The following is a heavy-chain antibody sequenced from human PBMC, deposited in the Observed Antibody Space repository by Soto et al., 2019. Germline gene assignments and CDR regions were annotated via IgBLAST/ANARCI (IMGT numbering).Heavy chain of an antibody. J-gene: IGHJ4*02. CDR1: GFTLSNAW. Sequence: EVQLVESGGGLVEPGGSLRLSCAPSGFTLSNAWMSGFARAPGKGREGLGRIKRKTERETADYAAPVKGRFCISRDDSKNTVYLQMNTLKNEDTAVYYCTTVDYSDTIGYYSLDYWGRGTLVTVSS. CDR3: TTVDYSDTIGYYSLDY. CDR2: IKRKTERETA. V-gene: IGHV3-15*01. D-gene: IGHD3-22*01.